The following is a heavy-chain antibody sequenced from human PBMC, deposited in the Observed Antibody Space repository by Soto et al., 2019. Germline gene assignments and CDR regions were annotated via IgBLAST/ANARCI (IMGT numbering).Heavy chain of an antibody. CDR2: INAGNGNT. V-gene: IGHV1-3*01. CDR1: GYTFTNYA. CDR3: ARGPGRPDGPGDY. J-gene: IGHJ4*02. Sequence: QVQLVQSGAEVKKPGASVKVSCKASGYTFTNYAMHWVHQAPGQRLEWMGWINAGNGNTKYSQKFQGRVTITRDTSASTAYKELRSLRSEDTAVYYCARGPGRPDGPGDYWGQGTLVTVSS.